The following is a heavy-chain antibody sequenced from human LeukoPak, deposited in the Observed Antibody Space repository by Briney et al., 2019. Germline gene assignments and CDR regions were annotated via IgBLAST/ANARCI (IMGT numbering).Heavy chain of an antibody. D-gene: IGHD3-22*01. V-gene: IGHV3-11*04. CDR3: ARVRPGSSGSYYRTS. CDR2: ITSGGGFK. Sequence: GGSLRLSCVGAGFPFSDFHMSWIRQAPGKGLEWVSYITSGGGFKYYADSVRGRFSISRDDSKNSVFLQMNSLRVEDTAVYYCARVRPGSSGSYYRTSWGQGTLVTVSS. CDR1: GFPFSDFH. J-gene: IGHJ4*02.